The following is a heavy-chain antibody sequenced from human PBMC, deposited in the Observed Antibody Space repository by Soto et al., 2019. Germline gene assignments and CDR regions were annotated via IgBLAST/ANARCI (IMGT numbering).Heavy chain of an antibody. V-gene: IGHV1-69*12. J-gene: IGHJ5*02. CDR1: GGTFSSYA. CDR3: ARDARSFGVVMNSRKPRFDP. Sequence: QVQLVQSGAEVKKPGSSVKVSCKASGGTFSSYAISWVRQAPGQGLEWMGGIIPIFGTANYAQKFQGRVTITADESTSTAYMELSSLRSEDTAVYYCARDARSFGVVMNSRKPRFDPWGQGTLVTVSS. D-gene: IGHD3-3*01. CDR2: IIPIFGTA.